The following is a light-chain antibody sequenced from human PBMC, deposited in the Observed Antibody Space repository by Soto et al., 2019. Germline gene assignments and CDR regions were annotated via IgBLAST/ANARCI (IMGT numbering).Light chain of an antibody. CDR3: AAWDDRLSGYV. Sequence: QSVLAQPPSASGTPGQRGTISCSGSSANIGNNYVYWYQHLPGTAPKVLMYRNNERPSGVPDRFSGSKSGTSASLATSGLRSEDEADYYCAAWDDRLSGYVFGNGTKVTVL. J-gene: IGLJ1*01. CDR2: RNN. V-gene: IGLV1-47*01. CDR1: SANIGNNY.